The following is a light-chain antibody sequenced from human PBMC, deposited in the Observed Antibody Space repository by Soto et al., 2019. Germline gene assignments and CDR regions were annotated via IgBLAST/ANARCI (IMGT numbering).Light chain of an antibody. V-gene: IGKV3-11*01. CDR1: QSVSSN. CDR3: QQCGSSST. J-gene: IGKJ5*01. CDR2: DAS. Sequence: EIVMTQSPATLSVSPGERATLSCRASQSVSSNLAWYQQKPGQAPRLLIYDASNRATGIPARFSGSGSGTDFTLTISSLEPEDFAVYYCQQCGSSSTFGQGTRLEIK.